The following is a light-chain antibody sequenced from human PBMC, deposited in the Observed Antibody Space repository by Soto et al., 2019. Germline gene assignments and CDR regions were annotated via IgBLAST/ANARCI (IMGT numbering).Light chain of an antibody. V-gene: IGKV1D-16*01. Sequence: IQMTQSPSSLSASVGDRVTTTCRASQGISSWLAWYQQKPEKDPKSLIYAASSLQGGVPSRFSSSGSRTDFSLTNSSLQPEDFATYYCQQYDSYPPTFGGGTKVDIK. J-gene: IGKJ4*01. CDR3: QQYDSYPPT. CDR2: AAS. CDR1: QGISSW.